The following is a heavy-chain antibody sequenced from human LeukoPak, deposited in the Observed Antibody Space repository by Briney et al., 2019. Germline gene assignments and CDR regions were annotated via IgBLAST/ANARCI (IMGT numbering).Heavy chain of an antibody. J-gene: IGHJ4*02. CDR2: IIPIFGIA. CDR1: GGTFSSYA. CDR3: ARTYYYDSSGYHEDY. Sequence: SVKVSCKASGGTFSSYAISWVRQAPGQGLEWMGRIIPIFGIANYAQKFQGRITITADKSTSTAYMELSSLRSEDTAVYYCARTYYYDSSGYHEDYWGQGTLVTVSS. D-gene: IGHD3-22*01. V-gene: IGHV1-69*04.